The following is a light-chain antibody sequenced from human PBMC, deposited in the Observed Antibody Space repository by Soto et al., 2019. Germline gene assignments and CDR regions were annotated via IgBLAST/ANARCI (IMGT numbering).Light chain of an antibody. CDR2: KAS. CDR1: QTISSW. CDR3: QHYNSYSEA. J-gene: IGKJ1*01. Sequence: DIQMTQSPSTVSGSVGDRVPLPCRASQTISSWLAWYQQKPGKAPKLLIYKASTLKSGVPSRFSGSGSGTEFTLTISSLQPDDFATYYCQHYNSYSEAFGQGTKVDIK. V-gene: IGKV1-5*03.